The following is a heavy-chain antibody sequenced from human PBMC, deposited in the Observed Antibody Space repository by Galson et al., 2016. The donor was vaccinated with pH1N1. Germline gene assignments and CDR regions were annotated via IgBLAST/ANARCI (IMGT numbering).Heavy chain of an antibody. D-gene: IGHD2-21*01. Sequence: SLRLSCAASGFPFEEYHIFWVRQAPDVGLEWVSFIRSTVYGETTEYAASVKGRFVISRDNSKRVAYLQMNSLKTEDTAQYYCIPFRWAHNWFDPWGQGSLVIVSS. CDR1: GFPFEEYH. J-gene: IGHJ5*02. V-gene: IGHV3-49*02. CDR3: IPFRWAHNWFDP. CDR2: IRSTVYGETT.